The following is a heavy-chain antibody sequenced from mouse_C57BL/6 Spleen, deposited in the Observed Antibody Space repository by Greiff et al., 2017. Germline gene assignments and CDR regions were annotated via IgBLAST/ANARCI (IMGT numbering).Heavy chain of an antibody. CDR1: GYTFTSYW. V-gene: IGHV1-55*01. CDR2: IYPGSGST. Sequence: QVQLKQPGAELVKPGASVKMSCKASGYTFTSYWITWVKQRPGQGLEWIGDIYPGSGSTNYNEKFKSKATLTVDTSSSTAYMQLSSLTSEDSAVYYCTRSPNWDEGYYFDYWGQGTTLTVSS. D-gene: IGHD4-1*01. J-gene: IGHJ2*01. CDR3: TRSPNWDEGYYFDY.